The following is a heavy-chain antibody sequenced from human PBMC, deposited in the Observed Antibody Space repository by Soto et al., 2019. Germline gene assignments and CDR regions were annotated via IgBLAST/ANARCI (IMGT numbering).Heavy chain of an antibody. CDR1: GFTFTSSA. CDR3: AADGIAAAGTDYYYGMDV. J-gene: IGHJ6*02. CDR2: IVVGSGNT. V-gene: IGHV1-58*01. Sequence: SVKVSCKASGFTFTSSAVQWVRQARGQRLEWIGWIVVGSGNTNYAQKFQERVTITRDMSTSTAYTELSSLRSEDTAVYYCAADGIAAAGTDYYYGMDVWGQGTTVTVSS. D-gene: IGHD6-13*01.